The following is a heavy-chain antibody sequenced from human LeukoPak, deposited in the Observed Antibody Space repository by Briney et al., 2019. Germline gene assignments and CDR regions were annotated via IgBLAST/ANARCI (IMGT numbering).Heavy chain of an antibody. V-gene: IGHV4-34*01. CDR1: GGSFSGYY. J-gene: IGHJ5*02. Sequence: SETLSLTCAVYGGSFSGYYWSWIRRPPGKGLEWIGEINHSGSTNYNPSLKSRVTISVDTSKNQFSLKLSSVTAADTAVYYCARARITIFGVVITRDNWFDPWGQGTLVTVSS. D-gene: IGHD3-3*01. CDR2: INHSGST. CDR3: ARARITIFGVVITRDNWFDP.